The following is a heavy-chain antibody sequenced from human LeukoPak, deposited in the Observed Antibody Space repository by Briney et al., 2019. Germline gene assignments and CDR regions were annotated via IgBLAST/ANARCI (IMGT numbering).Heavy chain of an antibody. D-gene: IGHD3-22*01. V-gene: IGHV4-59*01. CDR1: GGSISSYY. CDR3: ASTRIARNYYDSSGFFYYFDY. CDR2: IYYSGST. J-gene: IGHJ4*02. Sequence: SETLSLTCTVSGGSISSYYWSWIRQPPGKGLEWIGYIYYSGSTNYNPSLKSRVTISVDTSKNQFSRKLSSVTAADTAVYYCASTRIARNYYDSSGFFYYFDYWGQGTLVTVSS.